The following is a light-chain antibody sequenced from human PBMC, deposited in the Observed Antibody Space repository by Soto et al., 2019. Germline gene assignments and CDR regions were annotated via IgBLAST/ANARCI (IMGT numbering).Light chain of an antibody. V-gene: IGLV6-57*01. CDR3: QSYDSNNWV. CDR1: SDSIANNY. Sequence: NFMLTQPHSVSESPGKTVTISCTRSSDSIANNYVQWYQQRPGSSPTTVISEDNQGPSGVPDRFSGSIDSSSNSASLTISGLKTEDEADCYCQSYDSNNWVFGGGTKLTVL. CDR2: EDN. J-gene: IGLJ3*02.